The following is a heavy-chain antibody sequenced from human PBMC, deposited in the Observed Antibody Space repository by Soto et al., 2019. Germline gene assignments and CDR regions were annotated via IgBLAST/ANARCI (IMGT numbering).Heavy chain of an antibody. CDR2: IRSKTKRYAT. CDR1: GIIFSDSV. CDR3: TSQSSTWSFDS. Sequence: GGSLRLSCAASGIIFSDSVIHWVRQASGKGLEWVGRIRSKTKRYATAYAASMKGRFTISRDDSKNTASLHMNSLQTEDTAMYFCTSQSSTWSFDSWGQGTLVTVSS. J-gene: IGHJ4*02. D-gene: IGHD6-13*01. V-gene: IGHV3-73*01.